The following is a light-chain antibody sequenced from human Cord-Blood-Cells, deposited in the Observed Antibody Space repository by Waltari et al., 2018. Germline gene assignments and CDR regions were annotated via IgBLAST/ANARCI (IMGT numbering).Light chain of an antibody. Sequence: DIQMTQSPYSLCAPVGHRVTITCQASQDISNYLNWSQQHPGKAAKLLIYDASNLETGVPARFSGSGAGTDCTFTNSSLQPGDIATYYCQQYDNLPLTFGGGAKVEI. CDR3: QQYDNLPLT. CDR1: QDISNY. J-gene: IGKJ4*01. CDR2: DAS. V-gene: IGKV1-33*01.